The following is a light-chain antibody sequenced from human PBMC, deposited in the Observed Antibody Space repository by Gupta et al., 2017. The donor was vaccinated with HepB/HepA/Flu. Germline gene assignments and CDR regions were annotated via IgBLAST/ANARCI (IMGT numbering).Light chain of an antibody. Sequence: DIQMTQSPSSLSASVGDRVTITCRASQTINNFLHWYQQKPGKAPKLLIYGASSLQGGVPSRFSGSGSGTDFTLTITSLQPEDVAIYYCQQSYRRRTFGQWTKVEIK. CDR2: GAS. CDR1: QTINNF. J-gene: IGKJ1*01. CDR3: QQSYRRRT. V-gene: IGKV1-39*01.